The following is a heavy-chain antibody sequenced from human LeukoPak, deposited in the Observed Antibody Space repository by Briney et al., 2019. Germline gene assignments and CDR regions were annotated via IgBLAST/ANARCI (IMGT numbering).Heavy chain of an antibody. Sequence: GGSLRLSCAASGFTVSGIYMNWVRQAPGKGLEWVSLINSGDTTYYADSVKGRFTISRDNSKSTLYLQVSSLRADDTAVYYCARGAFGMDVWGQGTTVTVSS. CDR2: INSGDTT. D-gene: IGHD4-17*01. CDR1: GFTVSGIY. V-gene: IGHV3-53*01. J-gene: IGHJ6*02. CDR3: ARGAFGMDV.